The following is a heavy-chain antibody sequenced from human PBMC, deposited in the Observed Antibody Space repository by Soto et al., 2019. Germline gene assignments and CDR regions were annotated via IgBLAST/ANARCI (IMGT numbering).Heavy chain of an antibody. CDR2: IIPILGIA. CDR3: ARVGYCSGGSCDHIVD. J-gene: IGHJ4*02. D-gene: IGHD2-15*01. Sequence: QVQLVQSGAEVKKPGSSVKVSCKASGGTFSSYTISWVRQAPGQGLEWMGRIIPILGIANYAQKFQGRVTITADKSTSTAYRELSSLRSEDTAVHFCARVGYCSGGSCDHIVDWGQGTLVTVSS. CDR1: GGTFSSYT. V-gene: IGHV1-69*02.